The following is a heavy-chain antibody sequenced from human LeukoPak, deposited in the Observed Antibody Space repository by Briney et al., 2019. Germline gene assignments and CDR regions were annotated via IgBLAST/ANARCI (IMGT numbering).Heavy chain of an antibody. J-gene: IGHJ4*02. CDR3: ARGGFQAGTWYFDY. CDR1: GGSISSYY. Sequence: SETLSLTCTVAGGSISSYYWSWSRQPAGKGLEWIGRIYTSGNTNYNPSLKSRVTMSVDTSKNQFSLKLSSVTAADTALYYCARGGFQAGTWYFDYWGQGALVTVSS. V-gene: IGHV4-4*07. CDR2: IYTSGNT. D-gene: IGHD6-13*01.